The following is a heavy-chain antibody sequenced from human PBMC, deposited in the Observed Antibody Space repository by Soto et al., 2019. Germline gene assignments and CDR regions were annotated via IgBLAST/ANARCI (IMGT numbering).Heavy chain of an antibody. V-gene: IGHV3-53*01. D-gene: IGHD6-6*01. CDR2: IYSGGST. CDR3: AREGYSSSSEFDY. J-gene: IGHJ4*02. CDR1: GFTVSSNY. Sequence: PGGSLRLSCAASGFTVSSNYMSWVRQAPGKGLEWVSVIYSGGSTYYADSVKGRFTISRDNSKNTLYLQMNSLRAEDTAVYYCAREGYSSSSEFDYWGQGTLVTVSS.